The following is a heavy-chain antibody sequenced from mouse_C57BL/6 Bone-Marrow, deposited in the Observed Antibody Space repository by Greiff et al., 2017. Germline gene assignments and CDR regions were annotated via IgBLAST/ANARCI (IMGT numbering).Heavy chain of an antibody. J-gene: IGHJ3*01. CDR2: IHPSDSDP. CDR1: GYTFTSYW. V-gene: IGHV1-74*01. D-gene: IGHD2-1*01. CDR3: AGVYGNYGFAY. Sequence: VKLQQPGAELVKPGASVKVSCKASGYTFTSYWMHWVKQRPGQGLEWIGRIHPSDSDPNYNQKFKGKATLTVDKSSSTAYMQLSSLTSEDSAVYSCAGVYGNYGFAYWGEGTLVTVSA.